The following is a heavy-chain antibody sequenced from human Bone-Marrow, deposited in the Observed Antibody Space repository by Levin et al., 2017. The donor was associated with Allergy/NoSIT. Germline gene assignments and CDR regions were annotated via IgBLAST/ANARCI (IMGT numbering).Heavy chain of an antibody. CDR1: GYRFSDYY. D-gene: IGHD6-6*01. V-gene: IGHV1-2*06. CDR2: LNPVTGVT. J-gene: IGHJ5*01. Sequence: ASVKVSCKTSGYRFSDYYIHWVRQAPGQGLEWIAPLNPVTGVTKFAEKFQDGITLTRDTSITTAYMELTRLTSAAAAVYYCAASSEGWFESWGQGTRIIVSS. CDR3: AASSEGWFES.